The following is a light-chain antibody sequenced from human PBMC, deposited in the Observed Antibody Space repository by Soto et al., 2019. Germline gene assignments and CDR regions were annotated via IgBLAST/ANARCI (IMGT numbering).Light chain of an antibody. CDR3: HQYGSSLLT. Sequence: EIVLTQSPGTLSLSPGERATLSCRASQSVSSSYLAWYQQKPGQAPRLLIYGASSRATGIPDRFSGSGSGTDFTLTISRLEPEDFAVYYCHQYGSSLLTFGGGTKGDIK. V-gene: IGKV3-20*01. CDR1: QSVSSSY. J-gene: IGKJ4*01. CDR2: GAS.